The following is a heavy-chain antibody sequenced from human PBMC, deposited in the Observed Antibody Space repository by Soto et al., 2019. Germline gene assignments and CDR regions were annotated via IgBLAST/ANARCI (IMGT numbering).Heavy chain of an antibody. Sequence: ASVKVSCKASGGTFSSYAISWVRQAPGKGLEWMGGFDPEDGKTIYAQKFQGRVTMTEDTSTDTAYMELSSLRSEDTAVYYCATGSGWYAFDIWGQGTMVTVSS. CDR3: ATGSGWYAFDI. D-gene: IGHD6-19*01. V-gene: IGHV1-24*01. CDR1: GGTFSSYA. CDR2: FDPEDGKT. J-gene: IGHJ3*02.